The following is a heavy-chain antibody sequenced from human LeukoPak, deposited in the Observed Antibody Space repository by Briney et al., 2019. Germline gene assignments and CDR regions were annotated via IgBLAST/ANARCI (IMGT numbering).Heavy chain of an antibody. Sequence: PGGSLRLSCAASGFTFSSYSMNWVRQAPGKGLEWVSYISSSSTIYYADSVKGRFTISRDNAKNSLYLQMNSLRDEDTAVYYCAREFHIVVAARLYGPHPSYGGWGQGTLVTVSS. J-gene: IGHJ1*01. V-gene: IGHV3-48*02. CDR2: ISSSSTI. CDR3: AREFHIVVAARLYGPHPSYGG. D-gene: IGHD3-22*01. CDR1: GFTFSSYS.